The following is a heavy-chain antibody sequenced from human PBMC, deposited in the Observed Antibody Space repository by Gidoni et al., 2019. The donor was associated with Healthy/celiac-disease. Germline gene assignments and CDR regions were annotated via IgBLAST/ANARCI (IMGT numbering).Heavy chain of an antibody. CDR3: ASHYYDSSGYWDAFDI. Sequence: QVQLVQSGAEVKKPGSSVKVSCKASGGTFSRYAISWVRQAPGQGLEWMGGIIPIFGTANYAKKFQGRVTITADESTSTAYMELSSLRSEDTAVYYCASHYYDSSGYWDAFDIWGQGTMVTVSS. J-gene: IGHJ3*02. D-gene: IGHD3-22*01. V-gene: IGHV1-69*01. CDR1: GGTFSRYA. CDR2: IIPIFGTA.